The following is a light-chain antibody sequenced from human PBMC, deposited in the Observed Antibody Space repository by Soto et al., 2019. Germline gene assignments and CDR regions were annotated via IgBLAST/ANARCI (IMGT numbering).Light chain of an antibody. Sequence: QSALTQPASVSGSPGQSITISCTGTSSDVGGYNYVSWYQQHPGKAPKLMIYDVSNRPSGVSTRCSGSKSGNTASLTISGLQAEDEADYYCSSYTSSSTVFGGGTKLTVL. CDR1: SSDVGGYNY. V-gene: IGLV2-14*01. CDR2: DVS. CDR3: SSYTSSSTV. J-gene: IGLJ2*01.